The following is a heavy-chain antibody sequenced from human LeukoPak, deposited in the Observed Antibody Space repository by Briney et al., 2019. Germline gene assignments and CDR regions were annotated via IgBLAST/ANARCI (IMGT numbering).Heavy chain of an antibody. V-gene: IGHV3-7*01. Sequence: GGSLRLSCAASGVTFSRYWMSWVRQAPGKGLECVANIKQDGGEKYYVDSVKGRFTISRDNAKNSLYLQMNSLRAEDTAVYYCARLTNYGSGSYQRYFDYWGQGTLVTVSS. J-gene: IGHJ4*02. D-gene: IGHD3-10*01. CDR1: GVTFSRYW. CDR2: IKQDGGEK. CDR3: ARLTNYGSGSYQRYFDY.